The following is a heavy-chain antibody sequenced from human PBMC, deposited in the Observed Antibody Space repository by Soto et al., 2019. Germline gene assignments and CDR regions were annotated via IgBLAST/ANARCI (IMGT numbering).Heavy chain of an antibody. CDR3: AREVLVRGINYHGMDV. J-gene: IGHJ6*02. V-gene: IGHV3-33*01. CDR2: IWYDGSNK. Sequence: QVQLVESGGGVVQPGRSLSLSCAASGFTFSSYGIHWVRQAPGKGLEWVAVIWYDGSNKYYADSVKGRFTISRDNSKNTLYLQMNSLRAEDTAVYYCAREVLVRGINYHGMDVWGQGTTVTVSS. D-gene: IGHD3-10*01. CDR1: GFTFSSYG.